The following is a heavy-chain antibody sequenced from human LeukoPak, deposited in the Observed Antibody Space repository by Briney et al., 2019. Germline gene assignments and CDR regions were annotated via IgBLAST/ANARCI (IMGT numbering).Heavy chain of an antibody. D-gene: IGHD6-13*01. CDR2: FDPEDGET. Sequence: GASVKVSCKVSGYTLTELSMHWVRQAPGEGLEWMGGFDPEDGETIYAQKFQGRVTMTEDTSTDTAYMELSSLRSEDTAVYYCATDGAAAGGRLVLDYWGQGTLVTVSS. J-gene: IGHJ4*02. V-gene: IGHV1-24*01. CDR1: GYTLTELS. CDR3: ATDGAAAGGRLVLDY.